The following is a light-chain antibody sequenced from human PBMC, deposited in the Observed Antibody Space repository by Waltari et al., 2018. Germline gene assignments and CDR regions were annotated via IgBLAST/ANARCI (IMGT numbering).Light chain of an antibody. CDR1: QNIRSY. J-gene: IGKJ4*01. CDR3: QQGYTAPLT. V-gene: IGKV1-39*01. CDR2: GAS. Sequence: DIQLTQSPSSLSASEGDRVTITCRASQNIRSYLNWYQQSPGKAPNLLIYGASSLQSGIPSRFSGSGYGTDFTLTISSLQPEDFTTYYCQQGYTAPLTLGGGTKLEIK.